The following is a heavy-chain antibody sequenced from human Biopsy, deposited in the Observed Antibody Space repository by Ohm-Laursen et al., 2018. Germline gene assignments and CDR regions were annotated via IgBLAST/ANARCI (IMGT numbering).Heavy chain of an antibody. CDR2: IYPDSGVT. V-gene: IGHV1-2*02. J-gene: IGHJ4*02. CDR3: ARDKYRSWNYFDN. D-gene: IGHD6-19*01. CDR1: GYTFSGYY. Sequence: GSSVKVSCKASGYTFSGYYMHWVRQAPGQGLEWMGWIYPDSGVTNYAQKFQGRVTMTRDTSISTAYMELSWLGSDDTAVYYCARDKYRSWNYFDNWGQGSLVTVSS.